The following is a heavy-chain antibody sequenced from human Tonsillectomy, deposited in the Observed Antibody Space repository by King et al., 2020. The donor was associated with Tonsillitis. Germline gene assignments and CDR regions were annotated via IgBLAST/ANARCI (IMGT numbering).Heavy chain of an antibody. CDR1: GFTFSNAW. D-gene: IGHD1-14*01. J-gene: IGHJ4*02. Sequence: VQLVESGGDLVKPGGSLRLSCAASGFTFSNAWMTWVRQAPGKGLEWVGHIKSKTDGGTTDYAAPVKGRFTISRDDSKNTLYLQMNSLKTEDTAVYYCTTPPAYWDRAPFDYWVQVTLVTVSS. CDR2: IKSKTDGGTT. CDR3: TTPPAYWDRAPFDY. V-gene: IGHV3-15*01.